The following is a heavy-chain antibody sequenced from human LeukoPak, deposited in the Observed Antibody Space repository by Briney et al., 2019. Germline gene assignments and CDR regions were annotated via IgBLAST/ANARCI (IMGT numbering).Heavy chain of an antibody. CDR1: GDTFTRCD. CDR3: ARGAQPHLDY. J-gene: IGHJ4*02. CDR2: MNPNSGNT. V-gene: IGHV1-8*03. D-gene: IGHD2-2*01. Sequence: ASVKASCKASGDTFTRCDINGVGRATGQGLEWMGWMNPNSGNTGYAQKFQGRVTITRNTSISTAYMELSSLRSEDTAVYYCARGAQPHLDYWGQGTLVTVSS.